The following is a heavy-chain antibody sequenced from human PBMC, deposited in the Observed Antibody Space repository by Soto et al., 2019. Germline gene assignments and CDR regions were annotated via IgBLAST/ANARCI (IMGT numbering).Heavy chain of an antibody. CDR1: GYTFTSYD. CDR3: ARGYYGSGSYYYYGMDV. CDR2: MNPNSGNT. J-gene: IGHJ6*02. D-gene: IGHD3-10*01. Sequence: QVQLVQSGAEVKKPGASVKVSCKASGYTFTSYDINWVRQATGQGLEWMGWMNPNSGNTGYAQKFQGRVTMTRNTSISTAYMELSSLRSEDTAVYCCARGYYGSGSYYYYGMDVWGQGTTVTVSS. V-gene: IGHV1-8*01.